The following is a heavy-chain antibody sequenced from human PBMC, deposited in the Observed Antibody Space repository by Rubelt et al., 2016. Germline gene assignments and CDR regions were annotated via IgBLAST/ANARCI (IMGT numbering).Heavy chain of an antibody. CDR3: AREDRGVEEQWLVTHFDY. Sequence: QVQLQQWGAGLLKPSETLSLTCAVYGGSFSGYYWSWIRQPPGKGLEWIGEINHSGSTNYNPSLPIWVTLSVDTSKNHVSLRLSSVTAADTAVYYCAREDRGVEEQWLVTHFDYWGQGTLVTVSS. J-gene: IGHJ4*02. CDR1: GGSFSGYY. CDR2: INHSGST. V-gene: IGHV4-34*01. D-gene: IGHD6-19*01.